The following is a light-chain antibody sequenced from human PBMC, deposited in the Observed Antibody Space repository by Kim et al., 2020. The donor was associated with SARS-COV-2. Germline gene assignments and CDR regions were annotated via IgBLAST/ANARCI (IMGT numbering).Light chain of an antibody. V-gene: IGKV3-15*01. J-gene: IGKJ2*01. CDR2: GAS. CDR3: QQYNNWPPGA. Sequence: VFPGERATLSCRASQSVSSNLAWYQQKPGQAPRLLIYGASTRATGIPARFSGSGSGTEFTLTISSLQSEDFAVYYCQQYNNWPPGAFGQGTKLEI. CDR1: QSVSSN.